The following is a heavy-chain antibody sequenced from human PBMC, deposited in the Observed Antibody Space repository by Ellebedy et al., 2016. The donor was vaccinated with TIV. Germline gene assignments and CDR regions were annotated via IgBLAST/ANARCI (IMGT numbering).Heavy chain of an antibody. J-gene: IGHJ3*02. D-gene: IGHD3/OR15-3a*01. CDR2: ISAYNGNT. V-gene: IGHV1-18*01. CDR1: GYTFDNYG. CDR3: ARDSPIFGLPLTDGSYDI. Sequence: AASVKVSCKASGYTFDNYGISWVRQAPGQGLEWMGWISAYNGNTNYVRSLQGRVTMTTDTSTNTAYMELRSLKTDDTAVYYCARDSPIFGLPLTDGSYDIWGQGTMVTVSS.